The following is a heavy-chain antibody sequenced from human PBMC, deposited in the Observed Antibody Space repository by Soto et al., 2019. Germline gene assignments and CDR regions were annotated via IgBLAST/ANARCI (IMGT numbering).Heavy chain of an antibody. CDR2: IYPGDSDT. CDR3: ARQGYIGVVPAAGSHVSAREYYYYMDV. J-gene: IGHJ6*03. V-gene: IGHV5-51*01. Sequence: PGESLKISCKDSGYSFTSYRIGWVRQMPGRSLEWMGIIYPGDSDTRYSPSFQGQVTISADKSISTAYLQWSSLKASDTAMYYCARQGYIGVVPAAGSHVSAREYYYYMDVWGKGTTVTVSS. D-gene: IGHD2-2*01. CDR1: GYSFTSYR.